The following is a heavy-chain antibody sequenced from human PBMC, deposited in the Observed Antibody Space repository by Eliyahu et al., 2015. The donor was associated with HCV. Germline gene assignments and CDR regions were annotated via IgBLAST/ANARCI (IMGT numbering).Heavy chain of an antibody. V-gene: IGHV1-8*01. D-gene: IGHD1-26*01. CDR1: GYSFTTYD. CDR2: MNPNXGDT. CDR3: ARGLFSGSYAFDY. J-gene: IGHJ4*02. Sequence: QVQLVQSGAEVKKPGASXKVSCKASGYSFTTYDIXXVXXATGQGLEWMGWMNPNXGDTGYEQKFQGRVIMTRNTAISTANMELSSLRSEDTAVYYCARGLFSGSYAFDYWGQGTLVTVSS.